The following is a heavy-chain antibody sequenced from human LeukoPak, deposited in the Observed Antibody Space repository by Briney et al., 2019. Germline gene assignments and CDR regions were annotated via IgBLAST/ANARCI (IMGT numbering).Heavy chain of an antibody. D-gene: IGHD3-22*01. V-gene: IGHV3-30-3*02. Sequence: PGRSLRLSCAASGFTFSSYAMHWVRQAPGKGLEWVAVISYDGSNKYYADSVKGRFTISRDNSKNTLYLQMNSLRAEDTAVYYCAKTYYYDSSGYPPGIFDYWGQGTLVTVSS. J-gene: IGHJ4*02. CDR3: AKTYYYDSSGYPPGIFDY. CDR2: ISYDGSNK. CDR1: GFTFSSYA.